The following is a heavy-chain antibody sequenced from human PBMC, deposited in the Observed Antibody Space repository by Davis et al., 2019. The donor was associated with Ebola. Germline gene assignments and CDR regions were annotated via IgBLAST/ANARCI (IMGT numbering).Heavy chain of an antibody. Sequence: AASVKVSCKASGGTFSSYAISWVRQAPGQGLEWMGGIIPIFGTANYAQKFQGRVTITADESTSTAYMELSSLRADDTAVYYCAREGKYRDESRTFDYWGQGTLVTVSS. J-gene: IGHJ4*02. V-gene: IGHV1-69*13. CDR3: AREGKYRDESRTFDY. D-gene: IGHD2-2*01. CDR2: IIPIFGTA. CDR1: GGTFSSYA.